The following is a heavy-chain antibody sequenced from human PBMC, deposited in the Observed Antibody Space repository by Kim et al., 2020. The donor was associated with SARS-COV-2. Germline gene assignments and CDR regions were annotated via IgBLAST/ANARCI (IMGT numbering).Heavy chain of an antibody. V-gene: IGHV4-59*01. CDR3: ARVYITMVRGVMGQYFDY. D-gene: IGHD3-10*01. J-gene: IGHJ4*02. Sequence: KSRVTISVDTSKNQFSLKLSSVTAADTAVYYCARVYITMVRGVMGQYFDYWGQGTLVTVSS.